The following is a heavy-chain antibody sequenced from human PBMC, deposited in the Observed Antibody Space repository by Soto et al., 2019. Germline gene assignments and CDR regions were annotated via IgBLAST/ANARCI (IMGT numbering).Heavy chain of an antibody. CDR1: GYTFSDYY. CDR2: ISPNNGAT. Sequence: QVQLVQSGAEVKKPGASMKVSCKASGYTFSDYYMHWVRQAPGQGLECMGWISPNNGATNYAQKFQDRVTMTRDASITTAYMELSRLRSDDTAVYYCASGGEFCSTGSCNSSLGDAFDVWGQGTTVTVSS. D-gene: IGHD2-15*01. J-gene: IGHJ3*01. V-gene: IGHV1-2*02. CDR3: ASGGEFCSTGSCNSSLGDAFDV.